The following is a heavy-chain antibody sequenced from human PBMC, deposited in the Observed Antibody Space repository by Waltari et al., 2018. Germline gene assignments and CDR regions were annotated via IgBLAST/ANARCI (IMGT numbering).Heavy chain of an antibody. Sequence: EVQLVESGGDMVRPGRSLRLYCTGSGFTFRNYAITWVRQAPGKGLEWVGFIRSNDYTGGTSFAASVGGRFTISRDDSKRTAYLQMNALQTDDSATYYCTREDDGNDSGAFDLWGQGTLVTVSS. CDR3: TREDDGNDSGAFDL. D-gene: IGHD5-12*01. CDR2: IRSNDYTGGT. J-gene: IGHJ3*01. CDR1: GFTFRNYA. V-gene: IGHV3-49*04.